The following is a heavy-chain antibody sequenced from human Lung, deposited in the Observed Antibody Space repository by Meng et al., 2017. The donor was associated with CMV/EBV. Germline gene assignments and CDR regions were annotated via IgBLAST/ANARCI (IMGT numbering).Heavy chain of an antibody. CDR3: ARDFGSSWYPNWFDP. J-gene: IGHJ5*02. CDR2: ISASGNT. CDR1: GDSITSYY. Sequence: QGHMQESGQGWVKPSGPLSLTCTVSGDSITSYYWSWIRQHAGKGLEWIGRISASGNTRYNPSLKSRVTMSVDTSKNQFSLKLSSVTAADTAVYYCARDFGSSWYPNWFDPWGQGTLVTVSS. D-gene: IGHD6-13*01. V-gene: IGHV4-4*07.